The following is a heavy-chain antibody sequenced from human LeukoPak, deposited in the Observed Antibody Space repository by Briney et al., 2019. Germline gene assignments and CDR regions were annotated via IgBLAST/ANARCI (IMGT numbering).Heavy chain of an antibody. J-gene: IGHJ5*02. CDR3: ARAGRIAAAGRVNWFDP. V-gene: IGHV1-8*01. D-gene: IGHD6-13*01. Sequence: ASVKVSCKASGYTFTSYDINWVRQATGQGLEWMGWMNPNSGNTGYAQKFQGRVTMTRNTSISTAYMELSSLRSEDTAVYYRARAGRIAAAGRVNWFDPWGQGTLVTVSS. CDR1: GYTFTSYD. CDR2: MNPNSGNT.